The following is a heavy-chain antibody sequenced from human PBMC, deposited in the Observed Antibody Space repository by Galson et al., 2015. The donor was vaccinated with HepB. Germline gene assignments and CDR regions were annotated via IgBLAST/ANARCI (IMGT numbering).Heavy chain of an antibody. D-gene: IGHD6-13*01. CDR1: GYTLTELS. Sequence: SVKVSCKVSGYTLTELSMHWVRQAPGKGLEWRGGFDPEDGETIYAQKFQGRVTMTEDTSTDTAYMELSSLRSEDTAVYYCARVKGQQLPRAIDYWGQGTLVTVSS. CDR3: ARVKGQQLPRAIDY. V-gene: IGHV1-24*01. CDR2: FDPEDGET. J-gene: IGHJ4*02.